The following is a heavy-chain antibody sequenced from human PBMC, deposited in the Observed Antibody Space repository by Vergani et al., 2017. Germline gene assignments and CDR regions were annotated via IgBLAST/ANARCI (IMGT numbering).Heavy chain of an antibody. J-gene: IGHJ6*02. CDR2: ISSSSSYI. V-gene: IGHV3-21*01. Sequence: EVQLVESGGGLVQPGRSLRLSCTASGFTFGDYAMSWVRQAPGKGLEWVSSISSSSSYIYYADSVKGRFTISRDNAKNSLYLQMNSLRAEDTAVYYCARDSVVVPAASYYYYYYGMDVWGQGTTVTVSS. CDR1: GFTFGDYA. D-gene: IGHD2-2*01. CDR3: ARDSVVVPAASYYYYYYGMDV.